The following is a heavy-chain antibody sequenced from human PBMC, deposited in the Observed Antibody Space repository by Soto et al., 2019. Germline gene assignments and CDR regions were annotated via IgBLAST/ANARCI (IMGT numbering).Heavy chain of an antibody. V-gene: IGHV4-34*01. J-gene: IGHJ4*02. D-gene: IGHD2-15*01. CDR1: GGSFSGYY. CDR2: INHSGST. CDR3: ARGDSVVAATFDY. Sequence: SETLSLTCAVYGGSFSGYYWSWIRQPPGKGLEWIGEINHSGSTNYNPSLKSRVTISVDTSKNQFSLKLSSVTAADTAVYYCARGDSVVAATFDYWGQGTLVTVSS.